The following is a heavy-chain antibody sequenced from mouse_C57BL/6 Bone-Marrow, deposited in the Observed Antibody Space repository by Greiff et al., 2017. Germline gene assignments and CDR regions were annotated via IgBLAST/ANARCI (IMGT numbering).Heavy chain of an antibody. J-gene: IGHJ3*01. CDR2: INPSSGYT. D-gene: IGHD1-1*01. Sequence: VMLVESGAELAKPGASVKLSCKASGYTFTSYWMHWVKQRPGQGLEWIGYINPSSGYTKYNQKFKDKATLTADKSSSTAYMQLSSLTYEDSAVYYCASTTVVAREFAYWGQGTLVTVSA. V-gene: IGHV1-7*01. CDR3: ASTTVVAREFAY. CDR1: GYTFTSYW.